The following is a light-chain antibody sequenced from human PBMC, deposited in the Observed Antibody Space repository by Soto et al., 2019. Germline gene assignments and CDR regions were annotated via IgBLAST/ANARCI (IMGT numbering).Light chain of an antibody. J-gene: IGKJ1*01. CDR3: QQYNSHLWT. Sequence: EIVMTQSPATLSVSPGERATVSCRASQSVSSHLAWYQQKRGQAPRLLIYDASSRASGIPARFSGSGSGTDFTLTISSLQPDDFATYYCQQYNSHLWTFGQGTKVDIK. CDR2: DAS. V-gene: IGKV3D-15*01. CDR1: QSVSSH.